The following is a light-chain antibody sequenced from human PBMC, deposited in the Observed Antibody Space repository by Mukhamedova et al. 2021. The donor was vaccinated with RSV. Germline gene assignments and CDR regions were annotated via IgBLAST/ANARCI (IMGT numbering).Light chain of an antibody. Sequence: PGKAPKLMIYGVSNRPSGVSNRFSGSKSGNTASLAISGLQAEDEADYYCSSYTSFNTVVFGGGTKLTGL. J-gene: IGLJ2*01. CDR3: SSYTSFNTVV. CDR2: GVS. V-gene: IGLV2-14*01.